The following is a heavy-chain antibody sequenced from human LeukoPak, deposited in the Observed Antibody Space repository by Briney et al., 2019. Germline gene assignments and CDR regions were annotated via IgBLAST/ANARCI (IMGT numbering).Heavy chain of an antibody. D-gene: IGHD6-13*01. CDR3: ATRTGYSSRGAFDI. CDR2: ISAYNGNT. J-gene: IGHJ3*02. CDR1: GYTFTSYG. Sequence: GASVKVSCKASGYTFTSYGISWVRQAPGQGLEWMGWISAYNGNTNYAQKLQGRVTMTTDTSTSTAYMELRSLRSDDTAVYYCATRTGYSSRGAFDIWGQGTMVTVSS. V-gene: IGHV1-18*01.